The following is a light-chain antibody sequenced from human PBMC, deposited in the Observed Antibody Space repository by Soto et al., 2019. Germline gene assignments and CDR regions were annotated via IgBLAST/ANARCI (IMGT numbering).Light chain of an antibody. CDR2: EVT. V-gene: IGLV2-14*01. CDR3: SSYTSSSTYV. CDR1: SSDVGGYNY. Sequence: QSALTQPASVSGSPGQSITISCTGTSSDVGGYNYVSWYQQHPGKAPKLMIYEVTNRPSGVSNRFSGSKSGSTASLTISGLQADDEADDYCSSYTSSSTYVFGTGTKLTVL. J-gene: IGLJ1*01.